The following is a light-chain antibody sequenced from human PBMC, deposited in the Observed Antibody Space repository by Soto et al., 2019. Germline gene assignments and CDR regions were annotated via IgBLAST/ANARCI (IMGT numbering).Light chain of an antibody. Sequence: DIVLTQSPGTLSLSPGERATLSCRASQSVSSSYLAWYQQKPGQAPRLLIYAASSRATGIPARFSGSGSGTDFTLTISSLEPEDFAVYYCQQRSNWPPTFGQGTKVDIK. J-gene: IGKJ1*01. CDR2: AAS. V-gene: IGKV3D-20*02. CDR1: QSVSSSY. CDR3: QQRSNWPPT.